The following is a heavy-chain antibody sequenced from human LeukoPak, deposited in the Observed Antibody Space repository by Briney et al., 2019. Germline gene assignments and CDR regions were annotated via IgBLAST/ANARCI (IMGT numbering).Heavy chain of an antibody. Sequence: PSEILSLTCTVSGGSVSSGSYYWSWIRQPPGKGLEWIGYIYYSGSTNYNPSLKSRVTISVDTSKNQFSLKLSSVTAADTAVYYCARGASVPRGAHVDYWGQGTLVTVSS. D-gene: IGHD1-26*01. CDR2: IYYSGST. CDR3: ARGASVPRGAHVDY. V-gene: IGHV4-61*01. J-gene: IGHJ4*02. CDR1: GGSVSSGSYY.